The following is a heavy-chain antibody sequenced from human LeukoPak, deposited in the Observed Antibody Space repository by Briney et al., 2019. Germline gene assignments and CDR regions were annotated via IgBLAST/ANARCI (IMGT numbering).Heavy chain of an antibody. CDR1: GFTVSSNY. V-gene: IGHV3-53*01. Sequence: HPGGSLRLSCAASGFTVSSNYMSWVRQAPGKGLEWVAIIYSGGSTYYTDSVKGRFTISRDNSKNTLYLQMNSLRAEDTAVYYCALTPPSNTGWRIGFDYWGQGTLVTVSS. D-gene: IGHD6-19*01. CDR2: IYSGGST. CDR3: ALTPPSNTGWRIGFDY. J-gene: IGHJ4*02.